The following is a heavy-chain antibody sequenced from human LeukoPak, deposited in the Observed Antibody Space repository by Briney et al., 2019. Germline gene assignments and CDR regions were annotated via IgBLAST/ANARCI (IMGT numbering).Heavy chain of an antibody. CDR1: GFTFDDYA. CDR2: ISGDGGST. V-gene: IGHV3-43*02. CDR3: AKGAWSFGYFDY. Sequence: PGGSLRLSCAASGFTFDDYAMHWVRQAPGKGLEWVSLISGDGGSTYHADSVKGRFTISRDNSKNSLYLQMNSLRTEDTALYYCAKGAWSFGYFDYWGQGTLVTVSS. J-gene: IGHJ4*02. D-gene: IGHD3-3*01.